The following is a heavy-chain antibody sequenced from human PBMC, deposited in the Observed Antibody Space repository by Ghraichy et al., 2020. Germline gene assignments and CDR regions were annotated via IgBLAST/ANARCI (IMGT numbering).Heavy chain of an antibody. CDR1: GFTFSSYA. Sequence: GGSLRLSCAASGFTFSSYAMHWVRQAPGKGLEWVAVISYDGSNKYYADSVKGRFTISRDNSKNTLYLQMNSLRAEDTAVYYCASRCSSTSCYHDAFDIWGQGTMVTVSS. CDR2: ISYDGSNK. CDR3: ASRCSSTSCYHDAFDI. D-gene: IGHD2-2*01. V-gene: IGHV3-30-3*01. J-gene: IGHJ3*02.